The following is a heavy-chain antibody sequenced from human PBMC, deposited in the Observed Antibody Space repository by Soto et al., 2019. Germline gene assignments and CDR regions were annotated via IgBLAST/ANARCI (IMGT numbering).Heavy chain of an antibody. CDR2: ISYTGRT. Sequence: KTSETLSLTCIVSGDSVTSGSYYWTWLRQPPGKGLEWIGYISYTGRTKYNPSLQSRVTISVDTSKNDFSLNLSSVTAADTAVYFCAREWGLLPYYVMNVWGHGTPVTVSS. CDR1: GDSVTSGSYY. V-gene: IGHV4-61*03. D-gene: IGHD7-27*01. J-gene: IGHJ6*02. CDR3: AREWGLLPYYVMNV.